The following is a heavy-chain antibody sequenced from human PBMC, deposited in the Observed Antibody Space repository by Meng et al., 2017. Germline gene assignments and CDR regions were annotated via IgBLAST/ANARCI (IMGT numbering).Heavy chain of an antibody. CDR1: GGSFSGYY. Sequence: VLVQQGAAGLLKSSETRSPTCAVYGGSFSGYYWSWIRQPPGKGLEWIGEINHSGSTNYNPSLKSRVTISVDTSKNQFSLKLSSVTAADTAVYYCARYPLAPYYYDSSGYYLRHWYFDLWGRGTLVTVSS. V-gene: IGHV4-34*01. D-gene: IGHD3-22*01. CDR2: INHSGST. J-gene: IGHJ2*01. CDR3: ARYPLAPYYYDSSGYYLRHWYFDL.